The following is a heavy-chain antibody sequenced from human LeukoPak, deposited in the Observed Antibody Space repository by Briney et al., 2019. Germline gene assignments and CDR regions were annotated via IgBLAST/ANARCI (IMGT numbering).Heavy chain of an antibody. CDR1: GFAFRSYS. Sequence: PGGSLRLSCATSGFAFRSYSMNWVRQAPGKGLEWVSSISGRSSYIYYADSVKGRFTISRDSSKNSLYLQMNSLRAEDTAVYYCTRDRDDDSSGSIDDAFDIWGQGTMVTVSS. V-gene: IGHV3-21*01. CDR2: ISGRSSYI. D-gene: IGHD3-22*01. J-gene: IGHJ3*02. CDR3: TRDRDDDSSGSIDDAFDI.